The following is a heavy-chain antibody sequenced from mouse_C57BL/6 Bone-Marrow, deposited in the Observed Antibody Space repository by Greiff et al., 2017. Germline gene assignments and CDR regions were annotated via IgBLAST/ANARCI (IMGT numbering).Heavy chain of an antibody. V-gene: IGHV15-2*01. D-gene: IGHD2-5*01. CDR3: AGPGSNYPYYYAMDY. CDR1: DSEVFPIAY. J-gene: IGHJ4*01. Sequence: QVQLQQPGSELRSPGSSVKLSCKASDSEVFPIAYMSWVRQKPGHGFEWIGGILPSIGRTINGEKFENKAALVADTLSNTAYLELNSLASEEAAIYYYAGPGSNYPYYYAMDYWGQGTSVTVSS. CDR2: ILPSIGRT.